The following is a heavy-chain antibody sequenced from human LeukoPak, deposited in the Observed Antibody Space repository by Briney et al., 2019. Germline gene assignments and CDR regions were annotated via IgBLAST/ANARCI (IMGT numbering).Heavy chain of an antibody. J-gene: IGHJ4*02. V-gene: IGHV4-39*01. CDR2: LSHAGNT. CDR3: ARHHAPLRVGFDF. D-gene: IGHD2-2*01. CDR1: GDSVRNDHYY. Sequence: PSETLTLPCSVSGDSVRNDHYYWGWIRQPPGKGLEWVACLSHAGNTWYNPSHESQLRISVDTSKNQVSLKFSSVTAADTALYWCARHHAPLRVGFDFWGQGILVTVSS.